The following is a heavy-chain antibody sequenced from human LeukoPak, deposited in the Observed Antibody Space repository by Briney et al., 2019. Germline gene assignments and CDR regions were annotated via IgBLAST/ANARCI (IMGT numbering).Heavy chain of an antibody. CDR3: ARGASASW. V-gene: IGHV3-53*01. J-gene: IGHJ4*02. CDR1: GFNVSNHY. D-gene: IGHD2-2*01. Sequence: GGSLRLSCAASGFNVSNHYMTWVRQVPGKGLEWVSVIYKGGPTYYANSVKGRFTISRDGSKNTVSLQMNSLRTEDTAVYYCARGASASWWGQGTLVTVSS. CDR2: IYKGGPT.